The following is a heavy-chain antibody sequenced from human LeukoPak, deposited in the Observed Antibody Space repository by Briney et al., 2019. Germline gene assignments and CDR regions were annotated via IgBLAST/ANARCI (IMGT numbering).Heavy chain of an antibody. CDR1: GFTFSSYA. CDR3: ATFIASGLDS. D-gene: IGHD3-16*02. CDR2: ISGSGSPI. V-gene: IGHV3-48*04. Sequence: AGGSLRLSCAASGFTFSSYAMSWVRQAPGKGLEWVSHISGSGSPIYYADSVKGRFTISRDNAKNSLYLQMNSLRAEDTAVYYCATFIASGLDSWGQGTLVTVSS. J-gene: IGHJ4*02.